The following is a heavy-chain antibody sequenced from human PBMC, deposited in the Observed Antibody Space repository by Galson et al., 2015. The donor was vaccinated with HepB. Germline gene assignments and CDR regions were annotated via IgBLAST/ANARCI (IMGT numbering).Heavy chain of an antibody. CDR1: GVAFNDYS. Sequence: SLRLSCAASGVAFNDYSMSWIRQAPGKGLEWVSYISGSGSTTIFYANPEKGRFTISRDNAKNSVYLQMSSLRAEDTAVYYCARATLTWFDPWGQGTLVTVSS. J-gene: IGHJ5*02. CDR3: ARATLTWFDP. V-gene: IGHV3-11*01. CDR2: ISGSGSTTI. D-gene: IGHD2/OR15-2a*01.